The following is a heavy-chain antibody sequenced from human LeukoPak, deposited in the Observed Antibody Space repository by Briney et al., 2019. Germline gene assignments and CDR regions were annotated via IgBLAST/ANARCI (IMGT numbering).Heavy chain of an antibody. Sequence: PETLSLTCTVSGGSVSSGSYYWSWIRQPPGKGLEWIGYIYYSGSTNYNPSLKSRVTISVDTSKNQFSLELSSVTAADTAVYYCARWGREGNWFDPWGQGTLVTVSS. CDR3: ARWGREGNWFDP. J-gene: IGHJ5*02. CDR2: IYYSGST. CDR1: GGSVSSGSYY. D-gene: IGHD5-24*01. V-gene: IGHV4-61*01.